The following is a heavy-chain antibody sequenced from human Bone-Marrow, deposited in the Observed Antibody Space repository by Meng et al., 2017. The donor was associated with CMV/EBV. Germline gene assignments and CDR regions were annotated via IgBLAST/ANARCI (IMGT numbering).Heavy chain of an antibody. CDR3: ARTSENTVVPQRAFDI. V-gene: IGHV3-53*01. J-gene: IGHJ3*02. D-gene: IGHD4-23*01. Sequence: GGSLRPSCAASGFTASSNYMSWVRQAPGKGLEWVSVIYSGGSTYYADSVKGRFTISRDNSKNTLYLQMNSLRAEDTAVYYCARTSENTVVPQRAFDIWGQGTMVTVSS. CDR1: GFTASSNY. CDR2: IYSGGST.